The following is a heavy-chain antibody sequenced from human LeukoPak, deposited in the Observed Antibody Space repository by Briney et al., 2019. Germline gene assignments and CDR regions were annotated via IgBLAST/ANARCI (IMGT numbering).Heavy chain of an antibody. CDR3: ARDRYYYDSSSYYSAFET. Sequence: SQTLSLTCTVSGGSTSSYYWSWIRQPPGKGLEWIGRVFTSGIISGNTNYNPSLKSRVTMSVDTSKNQFSLKLTSVTAAGTAVYYCARDRYYYDSSSYYSAFETWGQGTMVTVSS. J-gene: IGHJ3*02. CDR1: GGSTSSYY. V-gene: IGHV4-4*07. D-gene: IGHD3-22*01. CDR2: VFTSGIISGNT.